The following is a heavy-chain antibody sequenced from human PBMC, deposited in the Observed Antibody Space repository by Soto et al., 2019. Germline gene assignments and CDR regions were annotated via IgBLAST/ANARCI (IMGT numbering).Heavy chain of an antibody. V-gene: IGHV4-59*01. Sequence: PSETLSLTCTVSGGSISGYYWSWIRQTPEKGLKRIGYIYYSGSTNYNPSLKSRVTILIDMSKNQFSLKLTSVTAADTAVYYCAAAPRYWGQGILVTVSS. CDR2: IYYSGST. D-gene: IGHD2-15*01. J-gene: IGHJ4*02. CDR1: GGSISGYY. CDR3: AAAPRY.